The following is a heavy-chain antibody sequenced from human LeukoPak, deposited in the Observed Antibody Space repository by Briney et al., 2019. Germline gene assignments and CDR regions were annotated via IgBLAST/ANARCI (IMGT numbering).Heavy chain of an antibody. J-gene: IGHJ4*02. CDR3: ARGLDGSGSYVWDPGCYFDY. D-gene: IGHD3-10*01. V-gene: IGHV4-59*12. Sequence: PSETLSLTCTVSGGSISSYYWSWIRQPPGKGLEWIGYIYYSGSTNYNPSLKSRVTISVDTSKNLFSLKLSSVTAADTAVYYCARGLDGSGSYVWDPGCYFDYWGQGTLVTVSS. CDR2: IYYSGST. CDR1: GGSISSYY.